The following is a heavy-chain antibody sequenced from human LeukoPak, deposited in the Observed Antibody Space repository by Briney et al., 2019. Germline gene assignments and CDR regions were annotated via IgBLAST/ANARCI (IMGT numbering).Heavy chain of an antibody. CDR1: GFAFRSYW. Sequence: GGSLRLSCAASGFAFRSYWMSWVRQAPGKGLEWVANMKLDGSEEYYVDSVKGRFTISSDNAKNSLYLQMNSLRVDDTAVYYCARWARYCSSGSCYSWFDPWGQGTLVTVSS. V-gene: IGHV3-7*01. J-gene: IGHJ5*02. CDR3: ARWARYCSSGSCYSWFDP. D-gene: IGHD2-15*01. CDR2: MKLDGSEE.